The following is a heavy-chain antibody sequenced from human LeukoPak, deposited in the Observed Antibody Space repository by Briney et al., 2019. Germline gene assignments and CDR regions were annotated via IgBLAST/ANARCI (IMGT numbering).Heavy chain of an antibody. CDR3: TRDLEY. CDR2: IDYGGRVV. V-gene: IGHV3-48*01. CDR1: GFTFSDYT. Sequence: GGSLRLSCVASGFTFSDYTMNWVRQAPGKGPEWLSYIDYGGRVVYYADSVKGRFTISRDNAENSLYLQMNSLRVKDTALYYCTRDLEYWGQGVLVTVSS. J-gene: IGHJ4*02.